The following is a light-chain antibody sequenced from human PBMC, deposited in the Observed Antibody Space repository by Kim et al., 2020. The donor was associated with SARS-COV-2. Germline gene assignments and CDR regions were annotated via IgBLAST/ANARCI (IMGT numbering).Light chain of an antibody. Sequence: DIVMTQTPLSSPVTLGQPASISCRSSQSLLHSDGNTYLTWLQQRPGQPPRLLIDKISNRFSGVPDRFSGSGAGTDFTLKINSVEAEDVGVDYYLQTTQLVSFGQGTKLEIK. J-gene: IGKJ2*03. CDR2: KIS. V-gene: IGKV2-24*01. CDR3: LQTTQLVS. CDR1: QSLLHSDGNTY.